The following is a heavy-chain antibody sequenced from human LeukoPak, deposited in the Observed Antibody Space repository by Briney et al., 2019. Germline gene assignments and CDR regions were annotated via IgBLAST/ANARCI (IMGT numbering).Heavy chain of an antibody. J-gene: IGHJ6*02. CDR1: GGSFSGYY. Sequence: KPSETLFLTCAVYGGSFSGYYWSWIRQPPGKGLEWIGEINHSGSTNYNPSLKSRVTISVDTSKNQFSLKLSSVTAADTAVYYCARDGPNIVLMVYALYYYYYGMDVWGQGTTVTVSS. CDR3: ARDGPNIVLMVYALYYYYYGMDV. V-gene: IGHV4-34*01. CDR2: INHSGST. D-gene: IGHD2-8*01.